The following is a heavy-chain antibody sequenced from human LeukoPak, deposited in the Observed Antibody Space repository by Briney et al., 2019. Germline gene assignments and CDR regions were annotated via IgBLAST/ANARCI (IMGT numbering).Heavy chain of an antibody. CDR2: ISGSSKYI. Sequence: GGSRRLSCAASGFTFSSYSMNWVRQAPGKGLEWVSSISGSSKYIFYADSVKGRFTISRDNAKNSLYLQMNSLRAEDTAVYYCARGDYDILTGHPYYFDYWGQGTLDTVSS. CDR1: GFTFSSYS. D-gene: IGHD3-9*01. CDR3: ARGDYDILTGHPYYFDY. J-gene: IGHJ4*02. V-gene: IGHV3-21*01.